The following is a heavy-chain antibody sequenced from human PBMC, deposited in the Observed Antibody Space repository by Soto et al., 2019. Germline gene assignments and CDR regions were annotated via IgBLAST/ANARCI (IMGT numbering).Heavy chain of an antibody. CDR3: ARDRLGYCTSTSCYYGMDV. V-gene: IGHV4-30-4*01. CDR2: IHYSGST. CDR1: GGSISGGDSY. J-gene: IGHJ6*02. D-gene: IGHD2-2*01. Sequence: QVQLQESGPGLVKPSQTLSLTCTVSGGSISGGDSYWSWIRQPPGKGLEWIGSIHYSGSTYYNPSLTSRLIVSVDTPKNLFSLNLRSVTAADTAVYYCARDRLGYCTSTSCYYGMDVWGQGTKITVSS.